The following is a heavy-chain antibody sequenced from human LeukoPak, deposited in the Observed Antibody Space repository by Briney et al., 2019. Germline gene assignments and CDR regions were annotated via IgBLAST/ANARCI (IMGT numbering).Heavy chain of an antibody. Sequence: ASVKVSCKASGYTFNGHHTHWVRRAPGQGLEWMGWINPNSGGTNYAQNFQDRVTMTRDTSMDSAYMELSRLRSDDTAVYYCARDRNVGDIAPKGRGMDVWGRGTTVTVSS. D-gene: IGHD5-12*01. J-gene: IGHJ6*02. CDR2: INPNSGGT. V-gene: IGHV1-2*02. CDR1: GYTFNGHH. CDR3: ARDRNVGDIAPKGRGMDV.